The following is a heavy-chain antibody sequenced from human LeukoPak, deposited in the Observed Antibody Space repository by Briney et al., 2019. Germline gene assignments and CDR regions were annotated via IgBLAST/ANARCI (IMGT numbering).Heavy chain of an antibody. Sequence: SEILSLTCTVSGGSISSYYWSWIRQPPGKGLEWIGYIYYSGSTNYNPSLKSRVTISVDTSKNQFSLKLSSVTAADTAVYYCARAPVTMVRGGGAFDIWGQGTMVTVSS. CDR2: IYYSGST. V-gene: IGHV4-59*01. D-gene: IGHD3-10*01. CDR1: GGSISSYY. J-gene: IGHJ3*02. CDR3: ARAPVTMVRGGGAFDI.